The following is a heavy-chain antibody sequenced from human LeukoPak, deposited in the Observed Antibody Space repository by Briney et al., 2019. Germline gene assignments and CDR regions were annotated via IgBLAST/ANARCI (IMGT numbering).Heavy chain of an antibody. V-gene: IGHV3-23*01. CDR1: GFTFSSYA. CDR2: ISGSDGST. D-gene: IGHD2/OR15-2a*01. Sequence: GGSLRLSCAASGFTFSSYAMSWVRQAPGKGLEWVSGISGSDGSTNYADSVKGRFTISRENSKNTLYLQMNSLRAEDTAVYYCARDSAKKYDDYWGQGTLVTVSS. CDR3: ARDSAKKYDDY. J-gene: IGHJ4*02.